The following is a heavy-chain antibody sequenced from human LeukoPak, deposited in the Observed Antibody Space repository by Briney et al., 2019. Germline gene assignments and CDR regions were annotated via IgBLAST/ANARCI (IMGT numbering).Heavy chain of an antibody. CDR3: ARAFPPAAPSYYYYMDV. J-gene: IGHJ6*03. Sequence: ASVKVSCKASGYTFTSYYMHWVRQAPGQGLEWMGIINPSGGSTSYAQKFQGRVTMTRDMFTSTVYMELSSLRSEDTAVYYCARAFPPAAPSYYYYMDVWGKGTTVTVSS. D-gene: IGHD2-2*01. V-gene: IGHV1-46*01. CDR2: INPSGGST. CDR1: GYTFTSYY.